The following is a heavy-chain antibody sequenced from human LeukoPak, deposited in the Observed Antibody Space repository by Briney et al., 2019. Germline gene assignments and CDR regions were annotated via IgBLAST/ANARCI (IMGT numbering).Heavy chain of an antibody. Sequence: GGSLRLSCAASGFTFDNYGMSWVRQAPGKGLEWVSGINWNGGSTGYADSVKGRFTISRDNSKNTLYLQMSSLRPEDTAVYYCVNQISGWVYWGQGTLVTVSS. D-gene: IGHD6-19*01. CDR2: INWNGGST. V-gene: IGHV3-20*04. CDR1: GFTFDNYG. CDR3: VNQISGWVY. J-gene: IGHJ4*02.